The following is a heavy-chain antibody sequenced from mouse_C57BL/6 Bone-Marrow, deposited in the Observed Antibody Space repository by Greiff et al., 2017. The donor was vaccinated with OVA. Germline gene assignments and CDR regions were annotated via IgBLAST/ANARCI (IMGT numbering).Heavy chain of an antibody. CDR1: GFTFSSYA. J-gene: IGHJ3*01. D-gene: IGHD1-1*01. CDR3: ARERGNGSSAWFAY. V-gene: IGHV5-4*01. Sequence: EVNLVESGGGLVKPGGSLKLSCAASGFTFSSYAMSWVRQTPEKRLEWVATISDGGSYTYYPDNVKGRFTISRDNAKNNLYLQMSHLKSEDTAMYYCARERGNGSSAWFAYWGQGTLVTVSA. CDR2: ISDGGSYT.